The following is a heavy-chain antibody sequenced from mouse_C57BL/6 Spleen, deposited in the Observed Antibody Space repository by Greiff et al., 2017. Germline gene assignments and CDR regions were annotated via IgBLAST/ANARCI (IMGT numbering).Heavy chain of an antibody. Sequence: QVQLQQPGAELVRPGSSVKLSCKASGYTFTSYWMHWVKQRPIQGLEWIGNIDPSDSETHYNQKFKDKATLTVDTSSSTAYMQLSSLTSEDSAVYYCARLRGDYSIRFAYWGQGTLVTVSA. CDR1: GYTFTSYW. V-gene: IGHV1-52*01. J-gene: IGHJ3*01. D-gene: IGHD2-5*01. CDR3: ARLRGDYSIRFAY. CDR2: IDPSDSET.